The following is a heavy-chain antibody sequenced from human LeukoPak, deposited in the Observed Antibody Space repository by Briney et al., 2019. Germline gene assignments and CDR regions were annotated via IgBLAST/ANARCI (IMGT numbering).Heavy chain of an antibody. CDR1: GGSFSGYY. J-gene: IGHJ4*02. Sequence: SETLSLTCAVYGGSFSGYYWSWIRQPPGKGLEWIGEINHSGSTNYNPSLKSRVTISVDTSKNQFSLKLSSVTAADTAVYYCARDYGSGVGYWGQGTLVTVSS. CDR3: ARDYGSGVGY. V-gene: IGHV4-34*01. D-gene: IGHD3-10*01. CDR2: INHSGST.